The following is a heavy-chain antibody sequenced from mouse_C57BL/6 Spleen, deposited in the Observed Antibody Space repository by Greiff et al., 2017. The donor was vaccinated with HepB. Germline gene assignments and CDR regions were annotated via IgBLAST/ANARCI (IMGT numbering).Heavy chain of an antibody. J-gene: IGHJ2*01. V-gene: IGHV1-50*01. CDR1: GYTFTSYW. CDR2: IDPSDSYT. D-gene: IGHD1-1*01. CDR3: ARLDYGSSYD. Sequence: QVQLKQPGAELVKPGASVKLSCKASGYTFTSYWMQWVKQRPGQGLEWIGEIDPSDSYTNYNQKFKGKATLTVDTSSSTAYMQLSSLTSEDSAVYYCARLDYGSSYDWGQGTTLTVSS.